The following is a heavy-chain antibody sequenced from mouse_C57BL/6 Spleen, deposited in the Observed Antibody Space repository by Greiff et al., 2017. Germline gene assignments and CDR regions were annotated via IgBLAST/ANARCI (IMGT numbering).Heavy chain of an antibody. V-gene: IGHV1-26*01. D-gene: IGHD1-1*01. Sequence: VQLQQSGPELVKPGASVKISCKASGYTFTDYYMNWVKQSHGKSLEWIGDINPNNGGTSYNQKFKGKATLTVDKSSSTAYMELRSLTSEDSAVYYCARRLYYYGSSPHWYFDVWGTGTTVTVSS. CDR2: INPNNGGT. CDR1: GYTFTDYY. CDR3: ARRLYYYGSSPHWYFDV. J-gene: IGHJ1*03.